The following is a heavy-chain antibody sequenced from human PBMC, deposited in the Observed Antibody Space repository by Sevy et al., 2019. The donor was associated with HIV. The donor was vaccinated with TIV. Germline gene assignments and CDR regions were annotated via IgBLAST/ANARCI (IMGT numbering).Heavy chain of an antibody. D-gene: IGHD2-8*01. V-gene: IGHV3-23*01. CDR2: FSFGCGRI. Sequence: GGSLRLSCAASGFTFAKYSMSWVRQAPGKGLEWVSTFSFGCGRINYADSVKGRFTISRDDSKNTLFLQMNSLRAEDTATYFCAREGCTQPHDYWGHGTLVTVSS. J-gene: IGHJ4*01. CDR1: GFTFAKYS. CDR3: AREGCTQPHDY.